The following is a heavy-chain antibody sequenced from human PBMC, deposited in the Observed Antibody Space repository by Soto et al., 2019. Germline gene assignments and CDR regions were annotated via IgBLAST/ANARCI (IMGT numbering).Heavy chain of an antibody. J-gene: IGHJ4*02. V-gene: IGHV2-70*01. CDR3: ARTSARPGIGLDAPIYYSDY. CDR1: GFSLSIAGMC. CDR2: IDWVDDK. Sequence: SGPTLVNPTQTLTLTCTFSGFSLSIAGMCVSWIRQPPGKALEWLALIDWVDDKYYSTSLKTRLTISKDTSKHQVLLTMTNMEPVDTATYYCARTSARPGIGLDAPIYYSDYWGKGTLFTVPS. D-gene: IGHD6-13*01.